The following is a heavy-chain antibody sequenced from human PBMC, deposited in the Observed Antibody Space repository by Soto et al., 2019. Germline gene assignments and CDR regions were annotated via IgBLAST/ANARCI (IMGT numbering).Heavy chain of an antibody. V-gene: IGHV3-74*01. CDR2: INSDGSVS. CDR1: GFTFSNYW. Sequence: EVQLVESGGGLVQPGGSLRLSCAASGFTFSNYWMYWVRQAPVKGLVWVSRINSDGSVSSYADSVKGRLTISRDNVKNTLYLQMNSLRAEDTAVYYCARGDCVGGPCYSLAGSFYYYMDVWGKGTTVTVFS. D-gene: IGHD2-15*01. J-gene: IGHJ6*03. CDR3: ARGDCVGGPCYSLAGSFYYYMDV.